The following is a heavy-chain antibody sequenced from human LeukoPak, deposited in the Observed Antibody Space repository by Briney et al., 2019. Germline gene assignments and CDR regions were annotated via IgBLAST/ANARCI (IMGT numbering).Heavy chain of an antibody. V-gene: IGHV1-2*02. CDR2: INPNSGGT. CDR1: GYTFTGYY. Sequence: ASVKVSCKASGYTFTGYYTHWVRQAPGQGLEWMGWINPNSGGTNYAQKFQGRVTMTRDTSISTAYMELSRLRSDDTAVYYCASKKYGDQEVRYFDYWGQGTLVTVSS. J-gene: IGHJ4*02. CDR3: ASKKYGDQEVRYFDY. D-gene: IGHD4-17*01.